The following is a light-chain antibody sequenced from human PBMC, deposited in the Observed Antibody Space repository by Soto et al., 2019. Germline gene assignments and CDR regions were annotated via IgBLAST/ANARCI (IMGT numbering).Light chain of an antibody. CDR3: CSYAGSYTVV. V-gene: IGLV2-11*01. CDR1: SSDVGAYNY. Sequence: QSALTQPRSVSGSPGQSVTISCTGTSSDVGAYNYVSWYQQHPVKVPKLMIYDVSRRPSGVPDRFSGSKSGNTASLTISGLQADDEADYYCCSYAGSYTVVFGGGTKVTVL. CDR2: DVS. J-gene: IGLJ3*02.